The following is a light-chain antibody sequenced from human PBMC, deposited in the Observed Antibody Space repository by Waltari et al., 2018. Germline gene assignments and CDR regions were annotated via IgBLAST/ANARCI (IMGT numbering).Light chain of an antibody. Sequence: ETVMTLSPATLSVSPGERATLSCRTSQTIGFSLAWYQQKPGQAPRLLIYHASTRATGIPARFSGSGSETEFTLTISSLQSEDVAVYYCQQYNNWPPGTFGQGTKVEI. CDR2: HAS. J-gene: IGKJ1*01. CDR1: QTIGFS. CDR3: QQYNNWPPGT. V-gene: IGKV3-15*01.